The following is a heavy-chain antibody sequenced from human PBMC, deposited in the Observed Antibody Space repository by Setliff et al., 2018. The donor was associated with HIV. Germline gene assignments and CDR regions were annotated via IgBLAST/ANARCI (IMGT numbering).Heavy chain of an antibody. D-gene: IGHD6-25*01. J-gene: IGHJ4*02. CDR1: GGSISSGSYY. V-gene: IGHV4-61*02. CDR2: IYTSGST. Sequence: SETLSLTCTVSGGSISSGSYYWSWIRQPAGKGLEWIGRIYTSGSTNYNPSLKSRVTISVDTSKNQFSLKLSSVTAADTAVYYCARDVGSSAWPFDYWGQGALVTVSS. CDR3: ARDVGSSAWPFDY.